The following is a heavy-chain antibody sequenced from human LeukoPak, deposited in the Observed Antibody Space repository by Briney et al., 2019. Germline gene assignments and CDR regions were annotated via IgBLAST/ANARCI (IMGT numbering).Heavy chain of an antibody. CDR2: IIPIFGTA. CDR3: AGRYSSSWYNPPPYYYYYMDV. J-gene: IGHJ6*03. Sequence: SVKVSCKASGGTFSSYAISWVRQAPGQGLEWMGGIIPIFGTANYAQKFQGRVTVTADESTSTAYMELSSLRSEDTAVYYCAGRYSSSWYNPPPYYYYYMDVWGKGTTVTVSS. V-gene: IGHV1-69*13. CDR1: GGTFSSYA. D-gene: IGHD6-13*01.